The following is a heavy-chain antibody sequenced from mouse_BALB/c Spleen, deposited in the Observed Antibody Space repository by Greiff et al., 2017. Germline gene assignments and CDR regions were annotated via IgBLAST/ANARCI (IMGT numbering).Heavy chain of an antibody. CDR2: IYWDDDK. CDR3: ARSDGSSYVVFDY. CDR1: GFSLSTSGMG. Sequence: QVTLKVSGPGILQPSQTLSLTCSFSGFSLSTSGMGVSWIRQPSGKGLEWLAHIYWDDDKRYNPSLKSRLTISKDTSSNQVFLKITSVDTADTATDYCARSDGSSYVVFDYWGQGTTLTVSS. J-gene: IGHJ2*01. V-gene: IGHV8-12*01. D-gene: IGHD1-1*01.